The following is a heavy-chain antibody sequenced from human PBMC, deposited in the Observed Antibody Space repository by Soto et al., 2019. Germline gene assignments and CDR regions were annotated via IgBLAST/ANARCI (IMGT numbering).Heavy chain of an antibody. CDR3: AVAIFTAYDY. Sequence: PGGSLRLSCAASGFTFSGCSMTWVRQAPGKGLEWVSAITGSGDRTFYADSVKGRFTISRDNSNNMVYLQMNSLRAEDSALYYCAVAIFTAYDYWGQGTLVTVSS. CDR1: GFTFSGCS. V-gene: IGHV3-23*01. CDR2: ITGSGDRT. J-gene: IGHJ4*02. D-gene: IGHD3-9*01.